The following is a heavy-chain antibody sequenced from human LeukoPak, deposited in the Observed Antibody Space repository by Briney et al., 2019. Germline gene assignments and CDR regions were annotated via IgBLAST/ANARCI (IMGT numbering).Heavy chain of an antibody. Sequence: SETLSLTCTVSGVSISSSSYYWGWIRQPPGKGLEWIGSIYYSGSTYYNPSLKSRVTISVDTSKNQFSLKLSSVTAADTAVYYCARGHKQYSSSWYYGYWGQGTLVTVSS. D-gene: IGHD6-13*01. CDR2: IYYSGST. J-gene: IGHJ4*02. CDR3: ARGHKQYSSSWYYGY. CDR1: GVSISSSSYY. V-gene: IGHV4-39*07.